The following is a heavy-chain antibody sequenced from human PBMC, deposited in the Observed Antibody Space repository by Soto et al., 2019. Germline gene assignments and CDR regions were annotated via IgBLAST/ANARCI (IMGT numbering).Heavy chain of an antibody. Sequence: EVQLLESGGGLVQPGGSLRLSCAASGFTFSSYAMNWVRQAPGKGLEWVSVISGSGGSTYYADSVKGRFTISRDNSKNTLYLQMNGLRAEDTAVYYCARRGPGTYFDYWGQGTRVTVSS. CDR3: ARRGPGTYFDY. J-gene: IGHJ4*02. D-gene: IGHD6-13*01. CDR1: GFTFSSYA. V-gene: IGHV3-23*01. CDR2: ISGSGGST.